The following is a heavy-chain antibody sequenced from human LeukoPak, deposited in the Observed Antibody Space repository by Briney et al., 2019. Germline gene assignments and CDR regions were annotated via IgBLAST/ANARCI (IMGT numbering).Heavy chain of an antibody. V-gene: IGHV1-24*01. CDR1: GYTLTELS. CDR2: FDPEDGET. Sequence: DSVKVSCKVSGYTLTELSMHWVRQAPGKGLEWMGGFDPEDGETIYAQKFQGRVTMTEDTSTDTAYMELSSLRSEDTAVYYCAIGYDFWSGKAFDYWGQGTLVTVSS. CDR3: AIGYDFWSGKAFDY. J-gene: IGHJ4*02. D-gene: IGHD3-3*01.